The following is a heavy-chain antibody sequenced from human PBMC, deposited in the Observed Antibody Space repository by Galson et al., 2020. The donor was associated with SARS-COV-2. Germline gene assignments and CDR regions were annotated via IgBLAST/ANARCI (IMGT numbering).Heavy chain of an antibody. J-gene: IGHJ4*02. CDR1: GGSISSYY. D-gene: IGHD3-10*01. CDR2: IYYSGST. Sequence: SETLSLTCTVSGGSISSYYWSWIRQPPGKGLEWIGYIYYSGSTNYNPSLKSRVTISVDTSKNQFPLKLSSVTAADTAVYYCAREIRAGSYYNGYYDYWGQGTLVTVSS. CDR3: AREIRAGSYYNGYYDY. V-gene: IGHV4-59*13.